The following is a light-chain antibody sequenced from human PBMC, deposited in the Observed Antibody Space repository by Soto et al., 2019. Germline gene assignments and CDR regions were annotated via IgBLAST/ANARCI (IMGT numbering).Light chain of an antibody. J-gene: IGKJ5*01. CDR1: QSVSSSY. V-gene: IGKV3-20*01. CDR2: GAS. Sequence: IVLTQSPGTLSLSPGERATLSCRASQSVSSSYLASYQQKPGQAPRLLIYGASSRATGIPDRFSGSGSGTDFTLTISRLEPEDFAVYYCQQYGSSPPITFGQGTRLEIK. CDR3: QQYGSSPPIT.